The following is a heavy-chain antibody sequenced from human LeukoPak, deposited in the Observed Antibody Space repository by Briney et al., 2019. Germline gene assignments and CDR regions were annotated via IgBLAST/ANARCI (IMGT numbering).Heavy chain of an antibody. D-gene: IGHD3-22*01. V-gene: IGHV4-59*01. J-gene: IGHJ4*02. CDR3: ARGAYDSSGYSLPY. Sequence: PSETLSLTCTVSGGSISSYYWSWIRQPPGKGLEWIGYIYYSGSTNYNPSLKSRVTISVDTSKNQFSLKLSSVTAADTAVYYCARGAYDSSGYSLPYWGQGTLVTVSS. CDR2: IYYSGST. CDR1: GGSISSYY.